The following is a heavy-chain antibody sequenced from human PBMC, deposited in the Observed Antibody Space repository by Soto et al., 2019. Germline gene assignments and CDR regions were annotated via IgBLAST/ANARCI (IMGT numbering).Heavy chain of an antibody. V-gene: IGHV1-8*01. D-gene: IGHD7-27*01. J-gene: IGHJ4*02. Sequence: QVQLVQSGAEVKKPGASVKVSCKAAGYTFTSYDFNWVRQAPGQGFEWMGWMNPNSGDTGYAQKFQGRVTXTXXISISTAFMELSSLRSEDTAVYYCARGPRNWGVDYWGQGTLVTVSS. CDR2: MNPNSGDT. CDR1: GYTFTSYD. CDR3: ARGPRNWGVDY.